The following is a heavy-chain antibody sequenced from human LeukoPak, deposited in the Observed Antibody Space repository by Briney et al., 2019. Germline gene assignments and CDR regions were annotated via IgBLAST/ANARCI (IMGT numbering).Heavy chain of an antibody. V-gene: IGHV4-61*08. CDR1: GGSISSGGYY. CDR2: IYYSGST. J-gene: IGHJ3*02. CDR3: ARETAGYCSSTSCRDAFDI. Sequence: PSETLSLTCTVSGGSISSGGYYWSWIRQHPGKGLEWIGYIYYSGSTNYNPSLKSRVTISVDTSKNQFSLKLSSVTAADTAVYYCARETAGYCSSTSCRDAFDIWGQGTMVTVSS. D-gene: IGHD2-2*01.